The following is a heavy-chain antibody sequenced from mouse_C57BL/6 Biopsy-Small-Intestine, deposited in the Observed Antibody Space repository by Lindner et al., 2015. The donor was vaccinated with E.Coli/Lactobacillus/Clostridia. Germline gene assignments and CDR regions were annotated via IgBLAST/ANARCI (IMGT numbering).Heavy chain of an antibody. CDR3: APTVVATDYAMDY. D-gene: IGHD1-1*01. CDR1: GYTFTDYY. CDR2: IYPGSGNT. J-gene: IGHJ4*01. Sequence: QLQESGAELVRPGASVKLSCKASGYTFTDYYINWVKQRPGQGLEWIARIYPGSGNTYYNEKSKGKATLTADKSSSTAYMQLSSLTSEDSAVYFCAPTVVATDYAMDYWGQGTSVTVSS. V-gene: IGHV1-76*01.